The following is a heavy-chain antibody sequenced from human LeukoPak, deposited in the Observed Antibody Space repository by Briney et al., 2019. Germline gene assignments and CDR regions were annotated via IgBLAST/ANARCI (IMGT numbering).Heavy chain of an antibody. J-gene: IGHJ6*04. D-gene: IGHD5-18*01. V-gene: IGHV4-59*01. Sequence: PSETLSLTCTVSGGSISSYYWSWIRQPPGKGLEWIGYIYYSGSTNYNPSLKSRVTISVDTSKNQFSLKLSSVTAADTAVYYCARARGYSYGLYYYYGMDVWGKLTTVTVSS. CDR1: GGSISSYY. CDR3: ARARGYSYGLYYYYGMDV. CDR2: IYYSGST.